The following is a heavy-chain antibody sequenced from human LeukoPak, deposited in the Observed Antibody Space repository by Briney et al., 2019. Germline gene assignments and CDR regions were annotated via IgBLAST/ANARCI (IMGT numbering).Heavy chain of an antibody. CDR2: INYSGST. CDR1: GGSISSYY. J-gene: IGHJ4*02. D-gene: IGHD6-13*01. V-gene: IGHV4-59*08. CDR3: AGTPKRLAAAGTFEFDY. Sequence: SETLSLTFTVSGGSISSYYWSWIRQPPGKGLEWIGYINYSGSTNYNASLKSRVTISVDTSKNQFSLKVSSVTAADTAVYYCAGTPKRLAAAGTFEFDYWGQGTLVTVSS.